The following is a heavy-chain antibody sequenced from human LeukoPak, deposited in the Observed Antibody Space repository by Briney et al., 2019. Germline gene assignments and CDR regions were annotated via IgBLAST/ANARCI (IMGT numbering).Heavy chain of an antibody. J-gene: IGHJ4*02. CDR1: GGSISSHY. Sequence: PSETLSLTCTVSGGSISSHYWSWIRQPPGKELEWIGYIYYSGSTNYNPSLKSRVTISVDTSKNQFSLKLSSVTAADTAVYYCARHEYDYVWGSYRYDYWGQGTLVTVSS. V-gene: IGHV4-59*08. CDR2: IYYSGST. D-gene: IGHD3-16*02. CDR3: ARHEYDYVWGSYRYDY.